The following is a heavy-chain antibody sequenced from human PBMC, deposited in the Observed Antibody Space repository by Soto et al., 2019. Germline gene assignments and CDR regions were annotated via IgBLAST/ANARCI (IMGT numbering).Heavy chain of an antibody. Sequence: SETLSLTCTVSGGSISSGGYYWSWIRQHPGKGLEWIGYIYYSGSTYYNPSLKSRVTISVDTSKNQFSLKLSSVTAADTAVYYCARSSYYYDSSGYPPFTQIWGQGTMVTVSS. CDR1: GGSISSGGYY. CDR3: ARSSYYYDSSGYPPFTQI. J-gene: IGHJ3*02. V-gene: IGHV4-31*03. D-gene: IGHD3-22*01. CDR2: IYYSGST.